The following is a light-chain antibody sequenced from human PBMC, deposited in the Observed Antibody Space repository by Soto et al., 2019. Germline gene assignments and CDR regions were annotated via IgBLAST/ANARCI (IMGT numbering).Light chain of an antibody. V-gene: IGLV2-14*01. J-gene: IGLJ1*01. CDR2: EVS. CDR3: SSYTSSNTYV. Sequence: QSVLTQPASVSGSPGQSITISCTGTSSDVGGYNYVSWYQQHPGKAPKLIIYEVSNRPSGVSNRFSGSKSDNTASLTISGLQAEDEVDYYCSSYTSSNTYVFGTGTKLTVL. CDR1: SSDVGGYNY.